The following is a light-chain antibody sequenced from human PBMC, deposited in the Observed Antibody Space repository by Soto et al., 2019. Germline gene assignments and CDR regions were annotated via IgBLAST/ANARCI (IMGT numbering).Light chain of an antibody. CDR3: SAWDYSLTCRV. Sequence: SVLTQPPSASGTPGQRVTISCSGTRSNVGVNSVSWYQQVPGTAPKLLVYENDQRPSGVPARFSASKSGTSASLAISGLRSEDEADYYFSAWDYSLTCRVFGGVTKVTVL. J-gene: IGLJ3*02. CDR1: RSNVGVNS. V-gene: IGLV1-47*01. CDR2: END.